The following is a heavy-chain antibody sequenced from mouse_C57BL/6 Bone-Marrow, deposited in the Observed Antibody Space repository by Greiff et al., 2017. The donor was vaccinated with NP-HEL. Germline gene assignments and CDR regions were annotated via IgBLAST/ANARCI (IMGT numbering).Heavy chain of an antibody. CDR3: ARRGENCDYDQYYYACDD. J-gene: IGHJ4*01. CDR1: GEKGKREG. V-gene: IGHV1-61*01. Sequence: QVQLQQPGAELVRPGAEVKGGGKEEGEKGKREGREGGKKRRGKRKERIGNIYPSDSETHYNQKFKDKATLTVDKSSSPAYMQLSSLTSEEYAVYYCARRGENCDYDQYYYACDDWGQGTSVTVAS. CDR2: IYPSDSET. D-gene: IGHD2-4*01.